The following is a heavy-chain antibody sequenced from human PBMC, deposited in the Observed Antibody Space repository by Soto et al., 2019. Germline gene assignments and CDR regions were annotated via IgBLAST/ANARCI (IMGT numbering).Heavy chain of an antibody. Sequence: ASVKVSCKASGYTFNSYAMHWVRQAPGQRLEWMGWINAGNGNTKYSQKFQGRVTITRDTSASTAYMELSSLRSEDTAVYYCARTLSSAPLLGYWGQGTLVTVSS. CDR1: GYTFNSYA. J-gene: IGHJ4*02. D-gene: IGHD3-22*01. V-gene: IGHV1-3*01. CDR2: INAGNGNT. CDR3: ARTLSSAPLLGY.